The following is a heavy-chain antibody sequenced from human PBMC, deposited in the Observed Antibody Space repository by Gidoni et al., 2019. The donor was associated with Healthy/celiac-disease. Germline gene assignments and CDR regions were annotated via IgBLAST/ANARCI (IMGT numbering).Heavy chain of an antibody. Sequence: QVQLVESGGGVVQPGRSLRLSCAASGFTFSSYGMHWVRQAPGKGLEWVAVIWYDGSNKYYADSVKGRFTISRDNSKNTLYLQMNSLRAEDTAVYYCARGSVAGMLDYWGQGTLVTVSS. CDR3: ARGSVAGMLDY. J-gene: IGHJ4*02. V-gene: IGHV3-33*01. CDR1: GFTFSSYG. D-gene: IGHD6-19*01. CDR2: IWYDGSNK.